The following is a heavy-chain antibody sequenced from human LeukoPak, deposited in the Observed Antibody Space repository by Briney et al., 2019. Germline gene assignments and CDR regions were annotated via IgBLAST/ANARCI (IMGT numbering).Heavy chain of an antibody. J-gene: IGHJ3*02. CDR2: IYYSGST. D-gene: IGHD3-22*01. CDR1: GGSISSGDYY. Sequence: SETLSLTCTVSGGSISSGDYYWGWIRQPPGKGLEWIGYIYYSGSTYYNPSLKSRVTISVDTSKNQFSLKLSSVTAADTAVYYCARDGRYDSSGYPWAAFDIWGQGTMVTVSS. CDR3: ARDGRYDSSGYPWAAFDI. V-gene: IGHV4-30-4*01.